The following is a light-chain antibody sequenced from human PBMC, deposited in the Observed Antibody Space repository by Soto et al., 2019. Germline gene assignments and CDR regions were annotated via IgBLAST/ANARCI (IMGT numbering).Light chain of an antibody. J-gene: IGKJ1*01. CDR1: QGIRSA. Sequence: AIPLTHSPSSLSASLLGSVSIXCRASQGIRSALGWYQQKPGKVPKLLIYAASTLQSGVPSRFSGSGSGTDFTLTISSLQPEDFATYYCLLDYSYFWAFGQGTKVDNK. CDR2: AAS. CDR3: LLDYSYFWA. V-gene: IGKV1-6*01.